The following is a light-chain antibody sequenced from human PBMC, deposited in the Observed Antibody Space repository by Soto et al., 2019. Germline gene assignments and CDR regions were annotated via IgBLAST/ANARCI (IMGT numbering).Light chain of an antibody. J-gene: IGKJ4*01. CDR3: QQYGRSPLT. V-gene: IGKV3-20*01. Sequence: EIVLTQSPGTLSLSPGERAILSSRASQSLSSSFLAWYQQKPGQAPRLLIYSSSNRATGIPDRFSGSGSGTDFTLTISRLEPADFAVYYCQQYGRSPLTFGGGTKVDIK. CDR1: QSLSSSF. CDR2: SSS.